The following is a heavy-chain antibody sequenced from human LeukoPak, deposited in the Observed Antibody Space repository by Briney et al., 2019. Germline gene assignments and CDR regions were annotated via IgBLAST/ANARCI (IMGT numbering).Heavy chain of an antibody. J-gene: IGHJ6*03. CDR3: ARGRTGYQYAMDV. CDR1: VFTFSSHY. CDR2: TISDGSTT. V-gene: IGHV3-74*01. D-gene: IGHD3-9*01. Sequence: GGSLRLSCAASVFTFSSHYIHWVRQAPGKGLVWVSRTISDGSTTTYADSVRGRFSMSRDNAKNTLYLQMNSLRVEDTAVYFCARGRTGYQYAMDVWGKGTTVTVSS.